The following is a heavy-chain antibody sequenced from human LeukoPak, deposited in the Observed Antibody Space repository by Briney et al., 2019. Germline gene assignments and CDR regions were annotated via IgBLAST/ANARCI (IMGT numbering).Heavy chain of an antibody. V-gene: IGHV4-31*03. CDR1: VGSISSGGYY. CDR3: ARVFTSSWHLGIDY. Sequence: SETLSLTCTVSVGSISSGGYYWSWIRQHPGKGLEWIGYIYYSGSTYYNPSLKSRVTISVDTSKNQFSLKLSSVTAADTAVYYCARVFTSSWHLGIDYWGQGTLVTVSS. CDR2: IYYSGST. J-gene: IGHJ4*02. D-gene: IGHD6-13*01.